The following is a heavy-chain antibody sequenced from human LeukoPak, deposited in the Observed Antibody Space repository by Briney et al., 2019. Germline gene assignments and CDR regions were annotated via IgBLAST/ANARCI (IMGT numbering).Heavy chain of an antibody. J-gene: IGHJ3*02. CDR1: GFTFSSYE. CDR3: ARDSFDAFDI. CDR2: ISSSGSTI. V-gene: IGHV3-48*03. Sequence: GGSLRLSCAASGFTFSSYEMNWVRQAPGKGLEWVSYISSSGSTIYYADSVKGRFTISRDNAKNSLYLQMNSLRAEDTAVYYCARDSFDAFDIWGQGTMVTVSS.